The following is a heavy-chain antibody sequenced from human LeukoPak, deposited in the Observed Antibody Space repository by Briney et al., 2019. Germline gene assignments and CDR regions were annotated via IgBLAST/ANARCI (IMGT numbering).Heavy chain of an antibody. CDR3: ARGVPYDY. CDR2: IYYSGST. V-gene: IGHV4-59*01. CDR1: GGSISSYY. J-gene: IGHJ4*02. Sequence: SETLCLTCTVSGGSISSYYWSWIRQPPGKGLEWIGYIYYSGSTNYNPSLKSRVTISVDTSKNQFSLKLSSVTAADTAVYYCARGVPYDYWGQGTLVTVSS.